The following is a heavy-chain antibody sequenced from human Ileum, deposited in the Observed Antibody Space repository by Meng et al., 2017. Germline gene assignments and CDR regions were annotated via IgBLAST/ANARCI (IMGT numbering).Heavy chain of an antibody. CDR2: LSGNSNT. J-gene: IGHJ4*02. D-gene: IGHD3-9*01. CDR3: ARGIGTHGRYYSDY. Sequence: EVQLLESGGGLVQPGGSLRLSCTASGFTFSSYGMRWVRQAPGKGLEWVSGLSGNSNTYYAESVMGRFAISRDNSKNTLYLQMNSLKAEDTAVYYCARGIGTHGRYYSDYWGQGTLVTVSS. CDR1: GFTFSSYG. V-gene: IGHV3-23*03.